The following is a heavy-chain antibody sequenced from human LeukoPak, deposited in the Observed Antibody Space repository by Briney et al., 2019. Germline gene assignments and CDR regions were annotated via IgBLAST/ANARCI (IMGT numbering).Heavy chain of an antibody. J-gene: IGHJ4*02. V-gene: IGHV3-21*01. D-gene: IGHD3-10*01. CDR3: ARDGRHYGSGSCFDY. CDR1: GFTFSSYS. Sequence: GGSLRLSCAASGFTFSSYSMNWVRQAPGKGLEWVSSISSSSSYIYYADSVKGRFTISRDNAKNSLYLQMNSLRAEDTAVYYCARDGRHYGSGSCFDYWGQGTLVTVSS. CDR2: ISSSSSYI.